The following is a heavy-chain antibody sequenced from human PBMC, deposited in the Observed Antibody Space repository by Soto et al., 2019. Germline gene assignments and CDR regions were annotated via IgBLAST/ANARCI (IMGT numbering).Heavy chain of an antibody. J-gene: IGHJ6*03. CDR1: GYTFTSYG. Sequence: ASVKVSCKASGYTFTSYGISWVRQAPGQGLEWMGWISAYNGNTNYAQKLQGRVTMTTDTSTSTAYMELRSLRSDDTAVYYWARWTYDFWSGYYYYMDVWGKGTTVTVSS. V-gene: IGHV1-18*01. D-gene: IGHD3-3*01. CDR3: ARWTYDFWSGYYYYMDV. CDR2: ISAYNGNT.